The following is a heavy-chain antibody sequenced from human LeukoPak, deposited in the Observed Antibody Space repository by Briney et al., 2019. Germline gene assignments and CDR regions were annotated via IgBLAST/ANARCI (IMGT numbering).Heavy chain of an antibody. CDR2: INTDGRVT. CDR1: GFTFTTYW. Sequence: GGSLRLSCAASGFTFTTYWMHWVRQVPGKGLVWVARINTDGRVTTYADSVKGRFTVSRDNAENTLYLQMNSLRAEDTAVYYCARYGPKGLDYWGQGTLVTVSS. CDR3: ARYGPKGLDY. D-gene: IGHD3-10*01. J-gene: IGHJ4*02. V-gene: IGHV3-74*01.